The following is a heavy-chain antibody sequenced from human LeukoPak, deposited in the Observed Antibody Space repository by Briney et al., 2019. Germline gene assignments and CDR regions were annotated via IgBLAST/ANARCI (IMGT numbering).Heavy chain of an antibody. CDR2: IYTSGST. D-gene: IGHD1-26*01. V-gene: IGHV4-61*02. J-gene: IGHJ3*02. CDR1: GGSISSGSYY. CDR3: ARDANPAKVGATHAFDI. Sequence: TSETLSLTCTVSGGSISSGSYYWSWIRQPAGKGLEWIGRIYTSGSTNYNPSLKSRVTISVDTSKNQFSLKLSSVTAADTAVYYCARDANPAKVGATHAFDIWGQGTMVTVSS.